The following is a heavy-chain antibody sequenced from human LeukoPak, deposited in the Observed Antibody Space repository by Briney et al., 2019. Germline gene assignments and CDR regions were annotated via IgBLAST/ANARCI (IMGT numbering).Heavy chain of an antibody. V-gene: IGHV1-24*01. CDR3: ATGGTRIFGVVIGNDAFDI. CDR2: FDPEDGET. D-gene: IGHD3-3*01. Sequence: ASVKLSCKVSGYTLTELSMHWVRQAPGKGLEWMGGFDPEDGETIYAQKFQGRVTMTEDTSTDTAYMELSSLRSEDTAVYYCATGGTRIFGVVIGNDAFDIWGQGTMVTVSS. J-gene: IGHJ3*02. CDR1: GYTLTELS.